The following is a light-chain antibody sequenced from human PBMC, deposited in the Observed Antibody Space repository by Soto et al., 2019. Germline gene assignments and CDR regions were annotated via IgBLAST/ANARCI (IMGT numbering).Light chain of an antibody. V-gene: IGKV3-11*01. CDR1: QSVGIY. J-gene: IGKJ5*01. CDR2: DAS. Sequence: EIVLAQSPATLALSPGERATLSCRASQSVGIYLAWYQQKPGRAPRLLIYDASNRATDIPARFSASGSGTDFTLTIRSLEPEDFAIYYCQQGSNWPLISFGQGTRLEIK. CDR3: QQGSNWPLIS.